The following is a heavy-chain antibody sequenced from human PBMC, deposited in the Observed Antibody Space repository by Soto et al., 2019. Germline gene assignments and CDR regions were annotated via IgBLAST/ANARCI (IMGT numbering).Heavy chain of an antibody. D-gene: IGHD3-22*01. CDR1: GGSVRGGYYY. CDR3: AMIVQKDGSLLSNYHYGMDV. V-gene: IGHV4-61*01. CDR2: IDYSGST. Sequence: PSETLSLTCTVSGGSVRGGYYYWSWIRHPPGKGLEWIGYIDYSGSTNYNPSLKSRVTMSIDTSKNQFSLKLSSVTAADTAVYYCAMIVQKDGSLLSNYHYGMDVWGQGTTVTVSS. J-gene: IGHJ6*02.